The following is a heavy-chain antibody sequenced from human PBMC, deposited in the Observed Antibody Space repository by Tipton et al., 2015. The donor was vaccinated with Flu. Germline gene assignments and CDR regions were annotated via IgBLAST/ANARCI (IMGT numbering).Heavy chain of an antibody. Sequence: SGFAFSGYGMHWVHQAPGKGLEWVAFIRHDESDKYYADSVKGRFTISRDNSKNALYLLLNSLRAEDTAVYYCAKDGWDTSGWYPFDYWGQGTMVTVSS. CDR3: AKDGWDTSGWYPFDY. CDR1: GFAFSGYG. D-gene: IGHD6-19*01. J-gene: IGHJ4*02. CDR2: IRHDESDK. V-gene: IGHV3-30*02.